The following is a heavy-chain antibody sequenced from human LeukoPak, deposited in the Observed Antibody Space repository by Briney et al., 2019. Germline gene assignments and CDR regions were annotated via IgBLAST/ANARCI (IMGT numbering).Heavy chain of an antibody. J-gene: IGHJ6*03. Sequence: GSLRLSCAAPGFTFSNAWMSWVRQAPGKGLEWVGRIKSKTDGGTTDYAAPVKGRFTISRDDSKNTLYLQMNSLKTEDTAVYYCGRCYEGYYYMDVWGKGTTVTVSS. CDR3: GRCYEGYYYMDV. D-gene: IGHD3-3*01. CDR1: GFTFSNAW. V-gene: IGHV3-15*01. CDR2: IKSKTDGGTT.